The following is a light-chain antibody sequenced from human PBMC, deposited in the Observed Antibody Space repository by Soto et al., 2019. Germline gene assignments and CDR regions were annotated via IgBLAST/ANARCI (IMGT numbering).Light chain of an antibody. CDR1: SSDIGGYNY. V-gene: IGLV2-8*01. Sequence: QSALTQPPSASGSPGQSVTISCTGTSSDIGGYNYVSWYQQHPGKAPKLMIYEVSKQPSGVPDRFSGSKSGNTASLTVSGLQADDEDDYYCSSYAGTNIVFGGGTKLTVL. CDR3: SSYAGTNIV. J-gene: IGLJ2*01. CDR2: EVS.